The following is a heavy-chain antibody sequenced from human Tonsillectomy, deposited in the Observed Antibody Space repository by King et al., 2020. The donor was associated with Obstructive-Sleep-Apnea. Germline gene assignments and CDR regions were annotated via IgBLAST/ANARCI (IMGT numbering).Heavy chain of an antibody. Sequence: VQLVESGGGLVQPGRSLRLSCAAAGFTFDDYAMHWVRQAPGKGLEWVSGISWNSGSIGYADSVKGRFTISRDNAKNFLYLQMNSLRAEDTALYYCAKELWPGIAVAGDFDYWGQGTLVTVSS. CDR1: GFTFDDYA. D-gene: IGHD6-19*01. J-gene: IGHJ4*02. CDR3: AKELWPGIAVAGDFDY. CDR2: ISWNSGSI. V-gene: IGHV3-9*01.